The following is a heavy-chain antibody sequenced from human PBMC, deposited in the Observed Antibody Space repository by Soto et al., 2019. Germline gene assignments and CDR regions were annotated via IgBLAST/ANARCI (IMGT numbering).Heavy chain of an antibody. CDR1: GFTFSSYA. Sequence: PGGSLRLSCAASGFTFSSYAMHWVRQAPGKGLEWVAVISYDGSNKYYADSVKGRFTTSRDNSKNTLYLQMNSLRAEDTAVYYCARAQRRYSGYDLDYWGQGTLVTVSS. V-gene: IGHV3-30-3*01. D-gene: IGHD5-12*01. CDR3: ARAQRRYSGYDLDY. J-gene: IGHJ4*02. CDR2: ISYDGSNK.